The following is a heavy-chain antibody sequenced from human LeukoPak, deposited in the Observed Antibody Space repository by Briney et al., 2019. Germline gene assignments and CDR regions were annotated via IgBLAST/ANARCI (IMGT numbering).Heavy chain of an antibody. J-gene: IGHJ6*03. CDR2: ISGGGGST. D-gene: IGHD5-24*01. V-gene: IGHV3-23*01. CDR3: AKSVGDCDKIYYYFYYMYV. Sequence: PGGSLTLSCAASQFTFTSYSMTWVRQAPGKGLEWVSAISGGGGSTFYADSVKGRFTISRDNIRNVVFLQMNSLRAEDTAVYYCAKSVGDCDKIYYYFYYMYVWGKGTTVTVS. CDR1: QFTFTSYS.